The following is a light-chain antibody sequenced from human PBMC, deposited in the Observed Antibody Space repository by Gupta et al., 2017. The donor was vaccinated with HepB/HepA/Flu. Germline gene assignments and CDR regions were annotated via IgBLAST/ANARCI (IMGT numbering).Light chain of an antibody. V-gene: IGLV1-40*01. CDR1: SSNIGAGYG. J-gene: IGLJ3*02. CDR3: QSFDSGLTGPL. Sequence: SVLTQPPSVSGAPGQRVTISCTGSSSNIGAGYGVHWYQKLPGTAPRLLIYTNDNRPSGVPDRFSASKSGTSASLAITGLQAEDEADYYCQSFDSGLTGPLFGGGTKLTVL. CDR2: TND.